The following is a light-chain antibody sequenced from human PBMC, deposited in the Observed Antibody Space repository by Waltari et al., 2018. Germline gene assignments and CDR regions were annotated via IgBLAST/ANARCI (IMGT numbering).Light chain of an antibody. V-gene: IGLV7-43*01. CDR1: TGAVPRCYY. CDR2: STS. Sequence: QTVVTQEPSLTVSPGGTVTPTCASRTGAVPRCYYPNGFHQKPGQAPSALIYSTSNKHSWTPARFSGSLLGGKAALTLSGVQPEDEAEYYCLLYYGGAWVFGGGTKLTVL. CDR3: LLYYGGAWV. J-gene: IGLJ3*02.